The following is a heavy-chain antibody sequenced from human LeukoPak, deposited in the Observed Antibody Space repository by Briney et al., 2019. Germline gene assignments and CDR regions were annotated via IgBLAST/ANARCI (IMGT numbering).Heavy chain of an antibody. J-gene: IGHJ4*02. D-gene: IGHD5-12*01. V-gene: IGHV5-51*04. CDR3: VRGGYSGNGTDY. CDR2: IYPGDSDT. CDR1: GYTFSIYW. Sequence: GESLKISCKASGYTFSIYWIGWVRQMPGKGLEWMGIIYPGDSDTRYSPSFQGQVTISADKPTSTAYLQWSSLKASDTAMYYCVRGGYSGNGTDYWGQGTLVTVSS.